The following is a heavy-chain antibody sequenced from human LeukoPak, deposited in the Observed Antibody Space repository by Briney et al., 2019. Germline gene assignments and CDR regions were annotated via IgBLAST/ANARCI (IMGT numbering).Heavy chain of an antibody. Sequence: ASVKVSCKASGYTFTNYYMHWVRQAPGQGLEWMGVIDPSAGSTTYAQKFQGRVTMTRDTATITVYMELSSLRSDDTSVYYCARALYASSNIKVPFDVWGKGTTVTVSS. J-gene: IGHJ6*04. CDR2: IDPSAGST. CDR3: ARALYASSNIKVPFDV. CDR1: GYTFTNYY. V-gene: IGHV1-46*01. D-gene: IGHD3-22*01.